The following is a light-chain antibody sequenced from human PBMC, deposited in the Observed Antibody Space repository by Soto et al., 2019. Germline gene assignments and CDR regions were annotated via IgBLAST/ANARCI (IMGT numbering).Light chain of an antibody. Sequence: EIVMTQSPATLSVSPGERATLSCRASQSVSSNLAWYQQKPGQAPRLLISGAFTRATGIPARFSGSGSGTDFTLTISSLQSEDFAVYYCQQYNNWPFTFGPGTKVDIK. CDR1: QSVSSN. CDR3: QQYNNWPFT. V-gene: IGKV3-15*01. J-gene: IGKJ3*01. CDR2: GAF.